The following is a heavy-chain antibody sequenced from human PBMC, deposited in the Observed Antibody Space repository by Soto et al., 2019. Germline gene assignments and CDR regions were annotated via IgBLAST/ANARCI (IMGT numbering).Heavy chain of an antibody. CDR3: AKDSWAIFGVPAGEYYAMDV. J-gene: IGHJ6*02. V-gene: IGHV3-23*01. D-gene: IGHD3-3*01. CDR1: GFTFENYA. CDR2: ISGSGGTT. Sequence: GGSLRLSCVASGFTFENYAMSWVRQAPGKGLEWVSAISGSGGTTYYSDSVQGRFTISRDNSKSTVYLQMNDLRVEDAAEYFCAKDSWAIFGVPAGEYYAMDVWGQGTTVTVSS.